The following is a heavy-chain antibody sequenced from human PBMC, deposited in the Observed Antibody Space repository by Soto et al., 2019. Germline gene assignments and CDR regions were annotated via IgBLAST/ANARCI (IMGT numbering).Heavy chain of an antibody. J-gene: IGHJ6*02. CDR3: ARGYSLGFGEFHDSGYYGMDV. V-gene: IGHV3-7*05. D-gene: IGHD3-10*01. Sequence: GGSLRLSCAASGFTFSSYWMSWVRQAPGKGLEWVANIKQDGSEKYYVDSVKGRFTISRDNAKNSLYLQMNSLRAEDTAVYYCARGYSLGFGEFHDSGYYGMDVWGQGTTVTVSS. CDR2: IKQDGSEK. CDR1: GFTFSSYW.